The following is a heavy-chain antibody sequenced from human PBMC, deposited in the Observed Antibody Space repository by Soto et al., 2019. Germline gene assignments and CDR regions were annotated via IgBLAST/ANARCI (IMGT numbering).Heavy chain of an antibody. J-gene: IGHJ5*02. D-gene: IGHD5-12*01. V-gene: IGHV4-59*01. CDR1: GGSTSGSY. CDR2: IHYSGTT. Sequence: WETLSLTCNVTGGSTSGSYWSWVRQSPGKGLEWIGYIHYSGTTTCSPSLRSRVTISLDPSESQFSLKLTSVTAADTAIYYCARESIGGWLLSWGRGSLVTFSS. CDR3: ARESIGGWLLS.